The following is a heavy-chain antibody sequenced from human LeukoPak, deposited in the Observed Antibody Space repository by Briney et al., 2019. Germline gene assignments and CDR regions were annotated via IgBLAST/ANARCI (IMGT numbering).Heavy chain of an antibody. Sequence: GGSLRLSCAASGFTFSSYGMHWVRQAPGKGLEWVAVISYDGSNKYYADSVKGRFTISRDNSKNTLYLQMNSLRAEDTAVYYCAKDLYGSSLDYWGQGTLVTVSS. CDR1: GFTFSSYG. V-gene: IGHV3-30*18. CDR3: AKDLYGSSLDY. D-gene: IGHD6-13*01. CDR2: ISYDGSNK. J-gene: IGHJ4*02.